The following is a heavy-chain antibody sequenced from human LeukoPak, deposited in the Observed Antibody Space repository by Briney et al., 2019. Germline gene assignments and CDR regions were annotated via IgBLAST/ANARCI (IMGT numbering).Heavy chain of an antibody. Sequence: PGGSLRLSCAASGFTVSSNYMSWVRQAPGKGLEWVSVIYSGGSTYYADSVKGRFTISRDNSKNTLYLQMNSLRAEDTAVYYCASLPAAGTPGSHYWGQGTLVTVSS. V-gene: IGHV3-53*05. CDR2: IYSGGST. CDR1: GFTVSSNY. J-gene: IGHJ4*02. D-gene: IGHD6-13*01. CDR3: ASLPAAGTPGSHY.